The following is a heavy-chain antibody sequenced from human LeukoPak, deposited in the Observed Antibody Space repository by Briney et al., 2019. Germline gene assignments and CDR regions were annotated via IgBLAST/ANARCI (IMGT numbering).Heavy chain of an antibody. J-gene: IGHJ4*02. V-gene: IGHV1-2*02. CDR3: AREWDYYAF. CDR1: GYTFTDYN. CDR2: INPKSGDT. Sequence: ASVKVSCKASGYTFTDYNMHWVRQAPGQGLEWMGWINPKSGDTRYAQKFQGRVTMTRDSSITTAYMDLSSLRSDDTAVYYCAREWDYYAFWGQGTLVTVSS.